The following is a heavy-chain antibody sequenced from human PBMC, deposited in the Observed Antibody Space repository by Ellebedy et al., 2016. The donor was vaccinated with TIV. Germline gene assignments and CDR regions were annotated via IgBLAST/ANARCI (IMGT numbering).Heavy chain of an antibody. Sequence: GESLKISCASSGFTFSSHAMYCVRQPPGTGLEWVAVISYDGNNQHYADSVKGRFTISRDNSKNTVYLQMNSLRAEDTSVYYCARVPGEELNYYYYGMDAWGQGTTVTVSS. D-gene: IGHD2-21*01. CDR2: ISYDGNNQ. CDR3: ARVPGEELNYYYYGMDA. J-gene: IGHJ6*02. CDR1: GFTFSSHA. V-gene: IGHV3-30*01.